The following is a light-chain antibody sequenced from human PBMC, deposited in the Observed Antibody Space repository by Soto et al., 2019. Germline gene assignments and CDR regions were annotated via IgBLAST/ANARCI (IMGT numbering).Light chain of an antibody. V-gene: IGKV3-20*01. CDR3: QQYGSSPLYT. CDR2: GAS. Sequence: EVVLTQSPGTLSLSPGERATLSCRASQSVSRIFLAWYQQRSGQSPRLLIYGASSRATGIPDRFSGSGSGTDFTLTISRVEPEDFAVYYCQQYGSSPLYTFGGGTKLEI. CDR1: QSVSRIF. J-gene: IGKJ2*01.